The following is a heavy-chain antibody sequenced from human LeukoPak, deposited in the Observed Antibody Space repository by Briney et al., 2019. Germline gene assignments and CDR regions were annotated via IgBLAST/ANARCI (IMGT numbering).Heavy chain of an antibody. D-gene: IGHD1-1*01. CDR2: IWYDGSNK. CDR1: GFTFSSYV. J-gene: IGHJ1*01. V-gene: IGHV3-33*01. Sequence: GRSLRLSCAASGFTFSSYVMHWVRQAPGKGLEWVAVIWYDGSNKYYADSVKGRFTISRDNSRNTLLLQMNSLRTEDTAVYYCVAEKGERDFLHWGQGTLVTASS. CDR3: VAEKGERDFLH.